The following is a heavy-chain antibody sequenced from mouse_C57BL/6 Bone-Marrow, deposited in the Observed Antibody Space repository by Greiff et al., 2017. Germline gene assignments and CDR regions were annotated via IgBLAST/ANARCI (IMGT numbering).Heavy chain of an antibody. CDR1: GFTFSDYG. D-gene: IGHD4-1*02. Sequence: EVKLVESGGGLVKPGGSLKLSCAASGFTFSDYGMHWVRQAPEKGLEWVAYINSGSSTIYYADTVKGRFTIARDNAKNTLFLQMTSLRSEDTAMYECARFNWDYFDYGGQGTTLTVSS. CDR3: ARFNWDYFDY. CDR2: INSGSSTI. V-gene: IGHV5-17*01. J-gene: IGHJ2*01.